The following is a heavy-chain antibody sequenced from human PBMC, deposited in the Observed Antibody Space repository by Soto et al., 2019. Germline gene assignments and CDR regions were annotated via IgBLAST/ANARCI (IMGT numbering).Heavy chain of an antibody. CDR3: ARHPEPRSRNWNYVDY. Sequence: GDSVKISWKGSGYSLTSYWISWVRQMPGKGLEWMWRIDPSDSYTNYSPSFQGQVTISADKSISTAYLQWSSLKASDTAMYYCARHPEPRSRNWNYVDYLGQGTLVKASS. J-gene: IGHJ4*01. CDR1: GYSLTSYW. CDR2: IDPSDSYT. D-gene: IGHD1-20*01. V-gene: IGHV5-10-1*04.